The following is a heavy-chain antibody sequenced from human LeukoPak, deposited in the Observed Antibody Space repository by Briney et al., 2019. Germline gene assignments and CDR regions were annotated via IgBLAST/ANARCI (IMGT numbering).Heavy chain of an antibody. D-gene: IGHD6-19*01. Sequence: GGSLRLSGAASGFTFSSYGMHWVRQAPGKGLEWVAVISYDGSNKYYADSVKGRFTISRDNSKNTLYLQMNSLRAEDTAVYYCAKDDSSGCYDYWGQGTLVTVSS. J-gene: IGHJ4*02. CDR2: ISYDGSNK. CDR3: AKDDSSGCYDY. V-gene: IGHV3-30*18. CDR1: GFTFSSYG.